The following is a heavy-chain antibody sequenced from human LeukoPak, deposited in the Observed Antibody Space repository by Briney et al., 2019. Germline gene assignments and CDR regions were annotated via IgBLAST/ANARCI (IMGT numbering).Heavy chain of an antibody. CDR1: GFTFSDYS. Sequence: GGSLRLSCAASGFTFSDYSMNWVRQAPGKGLEWVSYISSSSSTVYYADSVKGRFTISRDNAKNSLYLQMNSLRAEDTAVYYCAREGTWSDYWGQGILVTVSS. CDR3: AREGTWSDY. J-gene: IGHJ4*02. D-gene: IGHD3-3*01. V-gene: IGHV3-48*01. CDR2: ISSSSSTV.